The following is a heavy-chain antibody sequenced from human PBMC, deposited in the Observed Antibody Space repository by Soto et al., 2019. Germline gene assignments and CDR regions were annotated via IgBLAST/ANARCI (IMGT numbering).Heavy chain of an antibody. CDR2: IFHNGDT. D-gene: IGHD2-15*01. J-gene: IGHJ4*02. V-gene: IGHV4-30-4*01. CDR1: GGSISSGEYY. Sequence: SETLSLTCTVSGGSISSGEYYWTWIRQPPGKGLEWIGYIFHNGDTYYNTPLQSRVAISIDTSRTQFSLRLSSVTAADTAVYYCARGSTGGSRYCVWGGGTLVTVSS. CDR3: ARGSTGGSRYCV.